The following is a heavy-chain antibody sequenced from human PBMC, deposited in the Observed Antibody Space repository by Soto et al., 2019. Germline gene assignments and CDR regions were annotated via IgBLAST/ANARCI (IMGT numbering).Heavy chain of an antibody. V-gene: IGHV3-30*18. CDR1: GFTFSSYG. Sequence: QVQLVESGGGVVQPGRSLRLSCAASGFTFSSYGMHWVRQAPGKGLEWVAVISYDGSNKYYAGSVKGRFTISRDNSKNTLYLQMNRLRAEDTAVYYCAKSPLVVVTATYFQYWGQGTLVTVSS. CDR3: AKSPLVVVTATYFQY. CDR2: ISYDGSNK. D-gene: IGHD2-21*02. J-gene: IGHJ4*02.